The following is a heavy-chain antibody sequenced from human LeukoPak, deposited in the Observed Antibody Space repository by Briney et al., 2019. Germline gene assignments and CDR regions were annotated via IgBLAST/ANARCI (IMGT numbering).Heavy chain of an antibody. CDR3: ARGHWHGSGSYFRIRDYYYGMDV. D-gene: IGHD3-10*01. Sequence: SETLSLTCAVYGGSFSGYYWSWIRQPPGKGLEWIGEINHSGSTNYNPSLKSRVTISVDTSKNQFSLKLSSVTAADTAVYYCARGHWHGSGSYFRIRDYYYGMDVWGKGTTVTVSS. J-gene: IGHJ6*04. CDR2: INHSGST. V-gene: IGHV4-34*01. CDR1: GGSFSGYY.